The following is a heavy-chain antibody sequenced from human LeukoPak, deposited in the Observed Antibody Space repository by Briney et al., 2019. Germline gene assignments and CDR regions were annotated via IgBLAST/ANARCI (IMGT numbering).Heavy chain of an antibody. V-gene: IGHV3-7*03. J-gene: IGHJ6*04. CDR1: GFTFSSHW. Sequence: PGGSLRLSCAASGFTFSSHWMSWVRQAPGKGLDWVANIKQDGSEKYYVDSVKGRFTISRDNAKNSLYLQMNSLRAEDTAVYYCARELYENGGMDVWGKGTTVTVSS. D-gene: IGHD2-8*01. CDR2: IKQDGSEK. CDR3: ARELYENGGMDV.